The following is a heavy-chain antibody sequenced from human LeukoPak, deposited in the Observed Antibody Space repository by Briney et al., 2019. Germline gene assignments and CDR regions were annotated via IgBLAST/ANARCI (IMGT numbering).Heavy chain of an antibody. CDR3: ARGPTYYDFWSGKMGFDP. Sequence: ASVKVSCKASGYTFTSYDITWVRQATGQGLEWMGWMNPNSGNTGYAQKFQGRVTITRNTSISTAYMELSSLRSEDTAVYYCARGPTYYDFWSGKMGFDPWGQGTLVTVSS. J-gene: IGHJ5*02. V-gene: IGHV1-8*03. CDR2: MNPNSGNT. D-gene: IGHD3-3*01. CDR1: GYTFTSYD.